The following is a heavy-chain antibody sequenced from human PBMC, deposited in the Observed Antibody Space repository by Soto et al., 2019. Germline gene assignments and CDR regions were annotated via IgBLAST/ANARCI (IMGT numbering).Heavy chain of an antibody. Sequence: EASVKVSCKASGGTFSSYALSWVRQAPGQGLEWMGGIIPIFGTANYAQKFQGRVTITADESTSTAYMELSSLRSEDTAVYYCARGTGGRGYSGYGLDYYYGMDVWGQGTTVTVSS. D-gene: IGHD5-12*01. J-gene: IGHJ6*02. CDR3: ARGTGGRGYSGYGLDYYYGMDV. CDR2: IIPIFGTA. CDR1: GGTFSSYA. V-gene: IGHV1-69*13.